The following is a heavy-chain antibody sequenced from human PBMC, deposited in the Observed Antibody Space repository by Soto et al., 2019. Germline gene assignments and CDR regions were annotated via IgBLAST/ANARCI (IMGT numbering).Heavy chain of an antibody. CDR3: ARRDNSGWYSLDY. Sequence: EVQLLESGGGLVQPGGSLRLSCAVSGFIFSNYPMSWVRQAPGKGLEWVSSVSPSGSNTYYADSVKGHFTMSRDNSENRLHLQMNSLRAEDTALYFCARRDNSGWYSLDYWGQGTLVTVSS. J-gene: IGHJ4*02. V-gene: IGHV3-23*01. D-gene: IGHD6-19*01. CDR1: GFIFSNYP. CDR2: VSPSGSNT.